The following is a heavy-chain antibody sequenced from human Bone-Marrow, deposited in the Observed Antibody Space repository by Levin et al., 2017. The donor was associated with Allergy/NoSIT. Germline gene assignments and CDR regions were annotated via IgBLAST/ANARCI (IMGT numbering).Heavy chain of an antibody. CDR2: ISGSGGTT. J-gene: IGHJ4*02. CDR3: ARRYSGSWYYFDY. V-gene: IGHV3-23*01. Sequence: GGSLRLSCAASGFTFNTCAMSWVRQAPGKGLEWVSSISGSGGTTSYADSVRGRFTISRDNSKNTLHLQMNFLRAEDTAVYYCARRYSGSWYYFDYWGQGTLVTVSS. CDR1: GFTFNTCA. D-gene: IGHD6-13*01.